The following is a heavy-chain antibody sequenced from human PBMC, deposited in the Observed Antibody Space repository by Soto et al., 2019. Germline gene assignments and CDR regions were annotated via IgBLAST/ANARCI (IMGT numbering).Heavy chain of an antibody. V-gene: IGHV3-23*01. J-gene: IGHJ3*02. CDR2: ISGSGGST. CDR1: GFTFSSYW. D-gene: IGHD1-26*01. Sequence: GGSLRLSCAASGFTFSSYWMHWVRQAPGRGLEWVSVISGSGGSTYYADSVKGRFTISRDNSKNTLYLQMNSLRVEDTAVYYCANTIYYDAFDIWGHGTMVTVSS. CDR3: ANTIYYDAFDI.